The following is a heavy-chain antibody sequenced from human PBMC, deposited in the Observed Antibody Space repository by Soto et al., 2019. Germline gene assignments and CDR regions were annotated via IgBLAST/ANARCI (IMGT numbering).Heavy chain of an antibody. CDR2: IYSGGTT. Sequence: EVQMVESGGGLVQPGGSLRLSCAASGFTVSGHYMNWVRQAPGRGLEWVSVIYSGGTTYYANSVTGRFTISRDNSRNTVYLQMNSLRAEDTAVYYCATDRTISDYRSSGALGLWGQGTLVSVSS. V-gene: IGHV3-66*01. D-gene: IGHD4-4*01. J-gene: IGHJ4*02. CDR1: GFTVSGHY. CDR3: ATDRTISDYRSSGALGL.